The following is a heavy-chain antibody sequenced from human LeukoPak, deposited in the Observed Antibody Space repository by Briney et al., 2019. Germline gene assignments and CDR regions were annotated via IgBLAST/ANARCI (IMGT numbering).Heavy chain of an antibody. CDR3: ARRYCSSTSCTLDY. J-gene: IGHJ4*02. V-gene: IGHV3-48*03. Sequence: GGSLRLSCAASGFTFSTYEMNWVRQAPGRGLEWVSYISSGGSTTYYADSVKGRLAISRDNAKNSLYLQMNNLRGDDTAVYYCARRYCSSTSCTLDYWGQGTQVTVSS. D-gene: IGHD2-2*01. CDR2: ISSGGSTT. CDR1: GFTFSTYE.